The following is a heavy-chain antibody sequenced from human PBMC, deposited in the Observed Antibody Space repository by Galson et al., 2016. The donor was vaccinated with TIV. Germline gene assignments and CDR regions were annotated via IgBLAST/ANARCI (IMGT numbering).Heavy chain of an antibody. Sequence: ETLSLTCTVSGGSISSSSHYWGWIRQTPGKGLEWIGSIYSSGSTHYNPSLKSRVILSVDTSKNQFSLRLSSVTAADTATYYCARHWSGYYTPGYYYYGMDVWGQGTTVTVSS. J-gene: IGHJ6*02. V-gene: IGHV4-39*01. D-gene: IGHD3-3*01. CDR3: ARHWSGYYTPGYYYYGMDV. CDR1: GGSISSSSHY. CDR2: IYSSGST.